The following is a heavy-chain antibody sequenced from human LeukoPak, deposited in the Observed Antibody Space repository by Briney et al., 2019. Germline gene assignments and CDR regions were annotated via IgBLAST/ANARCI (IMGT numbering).Heavy chain of an antibody. J-gene: IGHJ4*02. D-gene: IGHD1-26*01. V-gene: IGHV3-23*01. CDR2: IIDSGIST. Sequence: GGSLRLSCAASGFTFNSYAMTWVRQAPEKGLEWVSSIIDSGISTYYGDSVKGRFTTSRDNSKNTLYLQMNSLRAEDTAVYYCAKGSRGSYDYWGQGTLVTVSS. CDR1: GFTFNSYA. CDR3: AKGSRGSYDY.